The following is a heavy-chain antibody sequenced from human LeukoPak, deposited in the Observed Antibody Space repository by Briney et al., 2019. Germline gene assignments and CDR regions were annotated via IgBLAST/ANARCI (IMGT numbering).Heavy chain of an antibody. V-gene: IGHV1-2*02. J-gene: IGHJ6*02. CDR1: GYTFTGYY. D-gene: IGHD3-10*01. CDR3: ARGRGPYYCVMDV. CDR2: INPNSGGT. Sequence: GASVKVSCKASGYTFTGYYIHWVRQAPGQGLEWMGWINPNSGGTKYAQKFQGRVTMTRDTSISTAYMELRRLTADDTAVYYCARGRGPYYCVMDVWGQGTTVMVSS.